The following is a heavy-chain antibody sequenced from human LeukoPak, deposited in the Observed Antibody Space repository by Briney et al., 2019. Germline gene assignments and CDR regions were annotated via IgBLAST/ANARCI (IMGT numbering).Heavy chain of an antibody. Sequence: GSLRLSCAASGFTFSSYSMNWVRQAPGKGLEWIGSIYYSGSTYYNPSLKSRVTISVDTSKNQFSLKLSSVTAADTAVYYCARTSEVTMMVVVITPLGAFDIWGQGTMVTVSS. CDR1: GFTFSSYSMN. D-gene: IGHD3-22*01. V-gene: IGHV4-59*05. CDR3: ARTSEVTMMVVVITPLGAFDI. CDR2: IYYSGST. J-gene: IGHJ3*02.